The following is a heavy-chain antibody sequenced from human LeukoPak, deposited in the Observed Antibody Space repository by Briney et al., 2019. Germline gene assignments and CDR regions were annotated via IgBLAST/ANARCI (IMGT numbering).Heavy chain of an antibody. CDR1: GGSLSSYF. V-gene: IGHV4-59*01. CDR2: IYYSGST. CDR3: ARVLLRYSFDY. J-gene: IGHJ4*02. Sequence: PSETLSLTCTVSGGSLSSYFWSWIRQPPGKGLEWIGYIYYSGSTNYNPSLKSRVTISVDTSKNQFSLKLTSVTAADTAVYYCARVLLRYSFDYWGQGTLVTVSS.